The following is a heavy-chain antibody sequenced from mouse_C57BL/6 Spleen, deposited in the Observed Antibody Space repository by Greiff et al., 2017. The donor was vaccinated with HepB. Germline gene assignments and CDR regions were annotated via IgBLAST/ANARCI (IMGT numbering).Heavy chain of an antibody. CDR3: ARWDHGGFDY. V-gene: IGHV1-52*01. Sequence: QVQLQQSGAELVRPGSSVKLSCKASGYTFTSYWMHWVKQRPIQGLEWIGNIDPSDSETHYNQKFKDKATLTVDKSSSTAYMQLSSLTSEDSAVYYCARWDHGGFDYWGQGTTLTVSS. J-gene: IGHJ2*01. D-gene: IGHD4-1*01. CDR2: IDPSDSET. CDR1: GYTFTSYW.